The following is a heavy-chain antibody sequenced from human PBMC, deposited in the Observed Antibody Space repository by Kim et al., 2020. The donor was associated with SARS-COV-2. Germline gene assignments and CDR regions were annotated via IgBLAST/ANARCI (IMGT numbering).Heavy chain of an antibody. D-gene: IGHD6-6*01. J-gene: IGHJ6*02. CDR1: GFTFSSYW. CDR3: ARAWDSSSNYYYGMDV. Sequence: GGSLRLSCAASGFTFSSYWMSWVRQAPGKGLEWVANIKQDGSEKYYVDSVKGRFTISRDNAKNSLYLQMNSLRAEDTAVYYCARAWDSSSNYYYGMDVWGQGTTVTVSS. CDR2: IKQDGSEK. V-gene: IGHV3-7*03.